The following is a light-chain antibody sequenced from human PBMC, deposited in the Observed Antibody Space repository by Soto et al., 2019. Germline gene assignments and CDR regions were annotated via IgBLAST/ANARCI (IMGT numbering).Light chain of an antibody. V-gene: IGLV1-44*01. CDR2: SRN. CDR3: ETWDDSLTGVV. CDR1: SSNIGSNI. Sequence: QSVLTQPPSASGTPGQRVTISCSGSSSNIGSNIVNWYQQLPGTAPKLLIYSRNQRPSGVPDRFSASKSGTSASLAISGLQSEEEADYYCETWDDSLTGVVFGGGTKLTV. J-gene: IGLJ3*02.